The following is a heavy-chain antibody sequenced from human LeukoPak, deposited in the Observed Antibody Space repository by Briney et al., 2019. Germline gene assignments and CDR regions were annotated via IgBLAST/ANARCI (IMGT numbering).Heavy chain of an antibody. V-gene: IGHV4-34*01. D-gene: IGHD3-10*01. CDR3: ARRSLLWFGESPGALDP. J-gene: IGHJ5*02. CDR1: GGSFSGYY. CDR2: INHSGST. Sequence: SETLSLTCAVYGGSFSGYYWRWIRQPPGKALEWIGEINHSGSTNYNPSLKSLVTISVDTSKNQFSLKLSSVTAADTAVYYCARRSLLWFGESPGALDPWGQGTLVTVSS.